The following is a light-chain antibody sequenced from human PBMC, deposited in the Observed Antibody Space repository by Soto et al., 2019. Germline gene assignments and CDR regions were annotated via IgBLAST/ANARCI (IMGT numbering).Light chain of an antibody. CDR2: KAS. J-gene: IGKJ1*01. Sequence: DIRMTQSPSTLSAFLGDRVTITCRASQSISTWLAWYQQKPGRAPKLLIYKASSLQSDVPSGFSGSGSGTEFTLTISSLQPDDYATYYCQQYNAYPWTFGQGTKVDIK. CDR1: QSISTW. V-gene: IGKV1-5*03. CDR3: QQYNAYPWT.